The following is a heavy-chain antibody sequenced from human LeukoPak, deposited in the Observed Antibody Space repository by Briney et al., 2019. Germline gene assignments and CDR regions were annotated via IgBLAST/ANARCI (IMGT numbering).Heavy chain of an antibody. CDR3: ARGLLDGSGSYFNDY. J-gene: IGHJ4*02. CDR1: GYTLTELS. Sequence: ASVKVSCKVSGYTLTELSMHWVRQAPGKGLEWMGGFDPEDGETIYTQKFQGRVTMTEDTSTDTAYMELSSLRSEDTAVYYCARGLLDGSGSYFNDYWGQGTLVTVSS. CDR2: FDPEDGET. V-gene: IGHV1-24*01. D-gene: IGHD3-10*01.